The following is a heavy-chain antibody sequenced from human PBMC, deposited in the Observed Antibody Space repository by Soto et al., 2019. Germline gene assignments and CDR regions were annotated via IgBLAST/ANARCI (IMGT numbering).Heavy chain of an antibody. V-gene: IGHV3-64*01. CDR2: ISSNGGST. D-gene: IGHD2-2*01. J-gene: IGHJ6*03. Sequence: GGSLRLSCAASGFTFSSYAMHWVRQAPGKGLEYVSAISSNGGSTYYANSVKGRFTISRDNSKNTLYLQMGSLRAEDMAVYYCARVSGYCSSTSCPGPVGYYYYYMDVWGKGTTVTVSS. CDR3: ARVSGYCSSTSCPGPVGYYYYYMDV. CDR1: GFTFSSYA.